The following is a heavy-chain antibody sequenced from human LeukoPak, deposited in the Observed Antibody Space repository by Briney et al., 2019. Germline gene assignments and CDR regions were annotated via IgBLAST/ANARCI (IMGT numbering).Heavy chain of an antibody. V-gene: IGHV3-9*03. Sequence: GRSLRLSCAASGFTFDDYAMHWVRQAPGKGLEWVSGISWNSGNIGYADSVKGRFTISRDNAKNSLYLQMNSLRREDMASYYCAKGFFSIAGNFDHWGQGTLVTVSS. CDR3: AKGFFSIAGNFDH. CDR1: GFTFDDYA. J-gene: IGHJ4*02. D-gene: IGHD6-6*01. CDR2: ISWNSGNI.